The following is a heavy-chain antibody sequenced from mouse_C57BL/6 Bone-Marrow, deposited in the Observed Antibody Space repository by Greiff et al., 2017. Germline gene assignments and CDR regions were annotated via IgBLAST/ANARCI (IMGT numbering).Heavy chain of an antibody. CDR3: ARYSNCPRMDAMDN. D-gene: IGHD2-5*01. V-gene: IGHV1-64*01. CDR1: GYTFTSYW. J-gene: IGHJ4*01. CDR2: IHPNSGST. Sequence: QVQLQQPGAELVKPGASVKLSCKASGYTFTSYWMHWVKQRPGQGLEWIGMIHPNSGSTNYNEKFKSKATLTVDKSSSTAYMQLSSLTSEDSAVYYSARYSNCPRMDAMDNWGQGTSVTVAS.